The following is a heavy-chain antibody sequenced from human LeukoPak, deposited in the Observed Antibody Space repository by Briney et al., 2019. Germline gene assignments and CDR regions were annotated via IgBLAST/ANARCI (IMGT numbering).Heavy chain of an antibody. CDR2: INPNSGGT. CDR1: GYTFTGYY. Sequence: APVKVSCKASGYTFTGYYMHWVRQAPGQGLEWMGWINPNSGGTNYAQKFQGRVTMTRDTSISTAYMELSRLRSDDTAVYYCARGEGDYDILTGYYEALSYYMDVWGKGTTVTISS. V-gene: IGHV1-2*02. CDR3: ARGEGDYDILTGYYEALSYYMDV. J-gene: IGHJ6*03. D-gene: IGHD3-9*01.